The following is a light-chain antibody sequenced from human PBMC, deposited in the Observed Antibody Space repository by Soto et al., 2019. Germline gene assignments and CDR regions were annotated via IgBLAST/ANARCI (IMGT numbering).Light chain of an antibody. Sequence: DIQLTQSQSSLSASVGDRGTITCRVSQGISSYLAWYQQKPGKAPKLLIYAASTLQSGVPSRFSGSGSGTDFTLTISCLQSEDFATYYCQQYYSYPGVTFGQGTRLEIK. V-gene: IGKV1-9*01. CDR3: QQYYSYPGVT. J-gene: IGKJ5*01. CDR1: QGISSY. CDR2: AAS.